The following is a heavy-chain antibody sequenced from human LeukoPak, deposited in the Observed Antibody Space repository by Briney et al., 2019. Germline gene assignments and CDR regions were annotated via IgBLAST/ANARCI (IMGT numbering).Heavy chain of an antibody. CDR1: GFTFTSYG. D-gene: IGHD3-10*01. Sequence: PGGSLRVSCEASGFTFTSYGMRWVRQAPGKGLEWVGVISSDGSKKYYADNVKGRFTISRDKSKNTLYLQMNSLRAEDTAVYYCAKSVGVRGVTYYFDYWGQGTLVTVSS. CDR2: ISSDGSKK. CDR3: AKSVGVRGVTYYFDY. V-gene: IGHV3-30*18. J-gene: IGHJ4*02.